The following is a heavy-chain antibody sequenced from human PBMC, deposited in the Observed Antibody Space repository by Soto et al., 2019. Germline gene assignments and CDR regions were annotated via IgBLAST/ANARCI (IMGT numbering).Heavy chain of an antibody. V-gene: IGHV3-66*01. CDR3: ARPDTVRGVAY. J-gene: IGHJ4*02. D-gene: IGHD3-10*01. CDR1: GFTVSNNY. CDR2: IYSGGST. Sequence: EVQLVESGGGLVQPGGSLRLSCVVSGFTVSNNYMSWVRQAPGKGLEWVSVIYSGGSTSYINSVKGRFTISRDNSKNTGYLQMNSLRAEDTAVYYCARPDTVRGVAYWGQGTLVTVSS.